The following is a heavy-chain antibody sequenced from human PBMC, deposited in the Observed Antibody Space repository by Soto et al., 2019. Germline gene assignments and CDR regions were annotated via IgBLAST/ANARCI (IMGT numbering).Heavy chain of an antibody. D-gene: IGHD6-13*01. CDR2: IYYSGDS. J-gene: IGHJ4*02. CDR3: ARHRTWYSDY. CDR1: GGSISVANYY. Sequence: QLHLQESGPGLVKPSETLSLTCTVSGGSISVANYYWGWIRQPPGKGLEWIGTIYYSGDSYYNPSLKSRVSISVDTSRNQFSLKLSSVTAADTAVYFCARHRTWYSDYWGQGTLVTVTS. V-gene: IGHV4-39*01.